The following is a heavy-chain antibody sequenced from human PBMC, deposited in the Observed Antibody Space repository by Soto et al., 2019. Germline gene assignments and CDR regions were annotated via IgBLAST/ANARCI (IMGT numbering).Heavy chain of an antibody. CDR2: IYTSGST. J-gene: IGHJ2*01. D-gene: IGHD2-2*03. Sequence: QVQLQESGPGLVKPSETLSLTCTVSGGSISSYYWSWIRQPAGKGLEWIGRIYTSGSTNYNPSLRTRATRAVDTSKNPFSVKLSSVTAVDSAVYYCARDYVDIVVVQAAIGWYFARWGRGTLVTVSS. V-gene: IGHV4-4*07. CDR3: ARDYVDIVVVQAAIGWYFAR. CDR1: GGSISSYY.